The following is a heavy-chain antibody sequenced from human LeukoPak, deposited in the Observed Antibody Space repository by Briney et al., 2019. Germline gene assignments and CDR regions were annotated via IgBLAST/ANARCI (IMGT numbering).Heavy chain of an antibody. Sequence: SVKVSCKASGGTFSSYAISWVRQAPGQGLEWMGRIIPILGIANYAQKFQGRVTITADKSTSAAYMELSSLRSEDTAVYYCARFSSSAAARRRYYFDYWGQGTLVTVSS. V-gene: IGHV1-69*04. J-gene: IGHJ4*02. CDR2: IIPILGIA. CDR3: ARFSSSAAARRRYYFDY. D-gene: IGHD6-25*01. CDR1: GGTFSSYA.